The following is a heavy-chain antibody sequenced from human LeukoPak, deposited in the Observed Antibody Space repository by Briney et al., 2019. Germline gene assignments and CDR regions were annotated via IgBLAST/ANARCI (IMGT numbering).Heavy chain of an antibody. CDR1: GFTFSSYA. J-gene: IGHJ4*02. CDR2: ISGSGGST. CDR3: ATTFYDSSGYYYPPGY. V-gene: IGHV3-23*01. Sequence: GGSLRLSCAASGFTFSSYAMSWVRQAPGKGLEWVSAISGSGGSTYYADSVKGRFTISRDNSKNTLYLQMSSLRAEDTAVYYCATTFYDSSGYYYPPGYWGQGTLVTVSS. D-gene: IGHD3-22*01.